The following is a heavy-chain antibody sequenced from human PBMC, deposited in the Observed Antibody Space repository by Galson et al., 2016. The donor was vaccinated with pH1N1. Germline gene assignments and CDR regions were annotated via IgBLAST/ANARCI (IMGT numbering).Heavy chain of an antibody. CDR2: SKKKLHSYTT. CDR1: GFIFSDYH. CDR3: SRVLEGGVDV. D-gene: IGHD3-16*01. J-gene: IGHJ6*02. V-gene: IGHV3-72*01. Sequence: LRLSCAVSGFIFSDYHMDWVRQAPGKGLEWVGRSKKKLHSYTTEYATSVQGRSTISRDESKNSMYLQMSSLRPEDTAVYFCSRVLEGGVDVWGQGTTVTVSS.